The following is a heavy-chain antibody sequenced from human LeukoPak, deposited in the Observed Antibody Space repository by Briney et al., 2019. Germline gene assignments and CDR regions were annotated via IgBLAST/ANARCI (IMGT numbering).Heavy chain of an antibody. V-gene: IGHV4-4*07. Sequence: SETLSLTCTVSGGSISSYYWSWIRQPAGKGLEWIGRIYTSGSTNHNPSLKSRVTISVDKSKNQLSLKLSSVTAADTAVYYCARDYYDSSGYYGRGGYYYMDVWGRGTTVTVSS. CDR3: ARDYYDSSGYYGRGGYYYMDV. J-gene: IGHJ6*03. CDR2: IYTSGST. CDR1: GGSISSYY. D-gene: IGHD3-22*01.